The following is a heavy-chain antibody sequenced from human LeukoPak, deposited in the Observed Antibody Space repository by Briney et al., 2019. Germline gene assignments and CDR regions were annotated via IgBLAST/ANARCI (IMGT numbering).Heavy chain of an antibody. CDR3: ARVGNAAAGFQYYYYYYMDV. CDR2: ISAYNGNT. CDR1: GYTFSAYY. V-gene: IGHV1-18*04. Sequence: GASVKVSCKASGYTFSAYYIHWVRQAPGQGLEWMGWISAYNGNTNYAQKLQGRVTMTTDTSTSTAYMELRSLRSDDTAVYYCARVGNAAAGFQYYYYYYMDVWGKGTTVTVSS. J-gene: IGHJ6*03. D-gene: IGHD6-13*01.